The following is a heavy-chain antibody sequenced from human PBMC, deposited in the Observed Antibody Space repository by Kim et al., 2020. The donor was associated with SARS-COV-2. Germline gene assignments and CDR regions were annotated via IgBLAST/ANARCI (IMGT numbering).Heavy chain of an antibody. J-gene: IGHJ6*02. CDR2: ISSSSSYT. CDR1: GFTFSDYY. CDR3: ARDRSEMGYCSSTSCYTAEGPRAVDYYYGMAV. D-gene: IGHD2-2*02. Sequence: GGSLRLSCAASGFTFSDYYMSWIRQAPGKGLEWVSYISSSSSYTNYADSVKGRFTISRDNAKNSLYLQMNSLRAEDTAVYYCARDRSEMGYCSSTSCYTAEGPRAVDYYYGMAVWGQGTTVTVSS. V-gene: IGHV3-11*06.